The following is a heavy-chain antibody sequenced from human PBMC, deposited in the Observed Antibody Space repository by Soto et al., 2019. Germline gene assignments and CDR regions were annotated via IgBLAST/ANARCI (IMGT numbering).Heavy chain of an antibody. CDR3: ARSLSALFSLGDFNY. V-gene: IGHV3-23*01. CDR1: GFTFSRYA. CDR2: ISGSGTST. D-gene: IGHD2-21*01. J-gene: IGHJ4*02. Sequence: EVHLLESGGGLVQPGGSLRLSCAASGFTFSRYALNWVRQAPGKGLEWVAEISGSGTSTYYAPSVKGRFIISSDSSKNTFYLRMSSLRAEDTAMYYCARSLSALFSLGDFNYWGQGALVTVSS.